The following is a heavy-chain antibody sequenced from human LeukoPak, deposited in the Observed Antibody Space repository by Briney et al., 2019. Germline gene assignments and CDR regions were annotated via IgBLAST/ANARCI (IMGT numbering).Heavy chain of an antibody. V-gene: IGHV3-23*01. CDR3: AKAVFSYYYYYMDV. J-gene: IGHJ6*03. CDR2: ISGSGGST. CDR1: GLTFSNYA. Sequence: GGSLRLSCAASGLTFSNYAMSWVRQAPGKVLEWVSGISGSGGSTYYADSVKGRFTISRGNSKNTLYLQMNSLTAADTAVYYCAKAVFSYYYYYMDVWGKGTTVTVSS.